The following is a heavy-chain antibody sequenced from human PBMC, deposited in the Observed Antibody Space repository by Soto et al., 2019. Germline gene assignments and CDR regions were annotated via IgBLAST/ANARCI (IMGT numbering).Heavy chain of an antibody. D-gene: IGHD3-3*01. CDR1: GCTFSSYG. J-gene: IGHJ6*02. CDR2: IKQDGSEK. CDR3: ARDRYSYYDFWSGSLPYYYYGMDV. V-gene: IGHV3-7*01. Sequence: GGSLRLSCAASGCTFSSYGMHWVRQAPGKGLEWVANIKQDGSEKYYVDSVKGRFTISRDNAKNSLYLQMNSLRAEDTAVYYCARDRYSYYDFWSGSLPYYYYGMDVWGQGTTVTVSS.